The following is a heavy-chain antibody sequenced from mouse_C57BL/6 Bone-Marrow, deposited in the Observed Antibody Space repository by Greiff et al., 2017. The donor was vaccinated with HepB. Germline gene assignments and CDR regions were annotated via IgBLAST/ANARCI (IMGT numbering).Heavy chain of an antibody. Sequence: VQLQQPGAELVMPGASVKLSCKASGYTFTSYWMHWVKQRPGQGLEWIGEIDPSDSYTNYNQKFKGKSTLTVDKSSSTAYMQLSSLTSEDSAVYYCASNGNYLYYFDYWGHGTTLTVSS. V-gene: IGHV1-69*01. CDR3: ASNGNYLYYFDY. CDR1: GYTFTSYW. J-gene: IGHJ2*01. D-gene: IGHD2-1*01. CDR2: IDPSDSYT.